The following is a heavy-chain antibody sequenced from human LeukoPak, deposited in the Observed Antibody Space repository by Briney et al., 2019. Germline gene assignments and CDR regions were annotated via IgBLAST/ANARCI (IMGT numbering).Heavy chain of an antibody. CDR2: IYYSGST. Sequence: SQTLSLTCTVSGGSISSGSYYWGWIRQPPGKGLEWIGSIYYSGSTYYNPSLKSRVTISVDKSKNQFSLKLSSVTAADTAVHYCARDRLPHLFDYWGQGTLVTVSS. D-gene: IGHD5-12*01. V-gene: IGHV4-39*07. J-gene: IGHJ4*02. CDR1: GGSISSGSYY. CDR3: ARDRLPHLFDY.